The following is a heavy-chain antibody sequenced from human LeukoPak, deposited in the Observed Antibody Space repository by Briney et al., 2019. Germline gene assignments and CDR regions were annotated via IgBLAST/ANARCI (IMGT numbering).Heavy chain of an antibody. V-gene: IGHV1-24*01. CDR1: GYTLTELS. D-gene: IGHD2-2*01. J-gene: IGHJ5*02. Sequence: ASVKVSCKVSGYTLTELSMHWVRQAPGKGLEWMGGFEPEDGETIYAQKFQGRVTMTEDTSTDTAYMELSSLRSEDTAVYYCATSPAAAPDWFDPWGQGTLVTVSS. CDR2: FEPEDGET. CDR3: ATSPAAAPDWFDP.